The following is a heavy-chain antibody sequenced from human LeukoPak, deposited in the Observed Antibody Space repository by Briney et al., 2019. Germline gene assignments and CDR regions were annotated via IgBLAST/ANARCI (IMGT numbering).Heavy chain of an antibody. CDR1: GFTFDDYA. Sequence: GGSLRLSCAASGFTFDDYAMRWVRQAPGKGLEWVSLISWDGGSTYYADSVKGRFTISRDNSKNSLYLQMNSLRAEDTALYYCAKSRSRSGWYYFDYWGQGTLVTVSS. J-gene: IGHJ4*02. CDR3: AKSRSRSGWYYFDY. V-gene: IGHV3-43D*04. CDR2: ISWDGGST. D-gene: IGHD6-19*01.